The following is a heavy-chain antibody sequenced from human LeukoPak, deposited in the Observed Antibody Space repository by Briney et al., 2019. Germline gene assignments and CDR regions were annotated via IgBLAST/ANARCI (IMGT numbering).Heavy chain of an antibody. CDR2: IKQDGSEK. CDR3: ARDRVVAAGTPFDY. J-gene: IGHJ4*02. D-gene: IGHD2-2*01. CDR1: GFTFSTYC. V-gene: IGHV3-7*03. Sequence: GGSLRLPCAASGFTFSTYCMTWVRQAPGKGLEWVANIKQDGSEKYYVDSVKGRFTISRDNAKNSLYLQMNSLRAEDTAVYYCARDRVVAAGTPFDYWGQGTLVTVSS.